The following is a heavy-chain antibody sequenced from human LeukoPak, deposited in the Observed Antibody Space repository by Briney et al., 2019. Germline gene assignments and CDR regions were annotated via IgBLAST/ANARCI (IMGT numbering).Heavy chain of an antibody. Sequence: SETLSLTCTVSGGSLSSYHWSWIRQPPGKGLEWIGFFYYSGSTNYNPSLKSRVTISIDTSKNQFSLKLSSVTAADTAVYYCARAPYGSATNNYYMDVWGKGTTVTVSS. D-gene: IGHD3-10*01. J-gene: IGHJ6*03. CDR1: GGSLSSYH. CDR2: FYYSGST. V-gene: IGHV4-59*01. CDR3: ARAPYGSATNNYYMDV.